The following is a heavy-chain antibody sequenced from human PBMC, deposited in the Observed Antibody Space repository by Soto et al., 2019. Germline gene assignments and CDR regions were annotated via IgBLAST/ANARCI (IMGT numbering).Heavy chain of an antibody. V-gene: IGHV1-18*01. Sequence: QVRLVQSGGEMKKPGASVKVSCKASGYTFTDNGITWVRQAPGQGLEWMGWINVYTGNTDYAQKLQGRVTMTTDTSTSTAYMELVSLTSDDTAVYYCARAIGVSEYIYIHYWGQGTLVTVSS. CDR2: INVYTGNT. D-gene: IGHD5-18*01. CDR3: ARAIGVSEYIYIHY. J-gene: IGHJ4*02. CDR1: GYTFTDNG.